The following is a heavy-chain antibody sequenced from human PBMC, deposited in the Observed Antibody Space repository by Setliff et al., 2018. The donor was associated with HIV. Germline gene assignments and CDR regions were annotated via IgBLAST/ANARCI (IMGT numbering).Heavy chain of an antibody. CDR1: RYTFTGYY. CDR2: INPNSGGT. CDR3: ARGMDDSSGYYYGYYDYYMDV. Sequence: ASVKVSCKASRYTFTGYYMHWVRQAPGQGLEWMGWINPNSGGTNYAQKFQGRVTMTRDTSISTAYMELSRLRSDDTAVYYCARGMDDSSGYYYGYYDYYMDVWGKGTTGTVS. V-gene: IGHV1-2*02. D-gene: IGHD3-22*01. J-gene: IGHJ6*03.